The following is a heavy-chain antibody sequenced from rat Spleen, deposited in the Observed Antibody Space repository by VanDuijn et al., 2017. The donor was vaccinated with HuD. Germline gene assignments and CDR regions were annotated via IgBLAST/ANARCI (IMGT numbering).Heavy chain of an antibody. CDR2: ISTGGGTT. V-gene: IGHV5-20*01. Sequence: EVQLVESGGGLVQPGRSLILSCAASGFSFTDYSMAWVRQAPKKGPEWVATISTGGGTTYYRDSVKGRFTISRNNAKSSLYLHMDSLRSEDTATYYCTTDRDYYSSYIPRFAYWGQGTLVTVSS. CDR1: GFSFTDYS. J-gene: IGHJ3*01. D-gene: IGHD1-2*01. CDR3: TTDRDYYSSYIPRFAY.